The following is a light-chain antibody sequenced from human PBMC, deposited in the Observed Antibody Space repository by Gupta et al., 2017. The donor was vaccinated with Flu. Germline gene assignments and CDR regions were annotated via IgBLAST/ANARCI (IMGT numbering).Light chain of an antibody. CDR3: QQRHTSLT. Sequence: EIVLTQSPATLSLSPGERVTLSCRASQSVRSYLAWYQQKPGQAPRLIIYDASIRATGIPAWFSGRGYAKDFTRTSSRREHEDCAVYYGQQRHTSLTFGGGTRVEIK. J-gene: IGKJ4*01. CDR2: DAS. CDR1: QSVRSY. V-gene: IGKV3-11*01.